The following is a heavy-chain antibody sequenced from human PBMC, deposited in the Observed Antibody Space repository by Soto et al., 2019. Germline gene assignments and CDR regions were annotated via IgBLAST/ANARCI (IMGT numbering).Heavy chain of an antibody. V-gene: IGHV3-21*01. D-gene: IGHD3-3*01. CDR1: GFAFTNAW. CDR2: ISSDNYI. CDR3: ARDSSPYYDFWSGFYTYFDY. J-gene: IGHJ4*02. Sequence: SLRLSCAASGFAFTNAWMNWVRPVSGEGLEWVSSISSDNYISYADSLKGRFTISRDNAKNSLYLQMNSLRAEDTAVYYCARDSSPYYDFWSGFYTYFDYWGQGALVTVSS.